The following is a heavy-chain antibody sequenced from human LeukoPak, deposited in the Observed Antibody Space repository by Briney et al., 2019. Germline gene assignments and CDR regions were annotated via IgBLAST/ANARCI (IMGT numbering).Heavy chain of an antibody. D-gene: IGHD3-16*01. CDR2: ISGSGGYT. V-gene: IGHV3-23*01. CDR1: GFTFSSYS. J-gene: IGHJ4*02. CDR3: AKDWGFDY. Sequence: GGSLRLSCAASGFTFSSYSMSWVRQAPGKGLEWISAISGSGGYTYYADSVKGRFTISRDNSKNTVYLQMNSLRAEDTAVYYCAKDWGFDYWGQGTVVTVSS.